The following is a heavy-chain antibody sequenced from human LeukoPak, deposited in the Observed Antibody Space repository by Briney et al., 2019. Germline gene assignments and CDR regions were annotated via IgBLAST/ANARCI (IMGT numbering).Heavy chain of an antibody. D-gene: IGHD2-15*01. Sequence: ASVKVSCKXSGYTFTGYYMHWVRQAPGQGLEWMGWINPNSGGTNYAQKFQGRVTMTRDTSISTAYMELSRLRSDDTAVYYCARVVVRDYYYYMDVWGKGTTVTVSS. CDR2: INPNSGGT. CDR1: GYTFTGYY. J-gene: IGHJ6*03. CDR3: ARVVVRDYYYYMDV. V-gene: IGHV1-2*02.